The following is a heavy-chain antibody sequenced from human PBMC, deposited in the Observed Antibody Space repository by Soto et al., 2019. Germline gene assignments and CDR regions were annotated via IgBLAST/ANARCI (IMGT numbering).Heavy chain of an antibody. CDR3: ARDLPTLPPYYYYYGMDV. CDR1: GYTFTSYA. V-gene: IGHV1-3*01. Sequence: ASVKVSCKASGYTFTSYAMHWVRQAPGQRLEWMGWINAGNGNTKYSQKFQGRVTITRDTSASTAYMELSSLRSEDTAVYYCARDLPTLPPYYYYYGMDVWGQGTTVTSP. J-gene: IGHJ6*02. CDR2: INAGNGNT.